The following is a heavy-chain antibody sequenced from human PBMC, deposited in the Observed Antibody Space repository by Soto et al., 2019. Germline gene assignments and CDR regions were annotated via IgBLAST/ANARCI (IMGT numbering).Heavy chain of an antibody. J-gene: IGHJ5*01. Sequence: GGSLRLSCAASGFTFSSYWMHWVRQAPGKGLVWVSRINSDGSSTSYADSVKGRFTISRDNAKNTLYLQMNSLRAEDTAVYYCERNHNDFWSGYTPPPDSWGQGTRVTVSS. V-gene: IGHV3-74*01. D-gene: IGHD3-3*01. CDR2: INSDGSST. CDR3: ERNHNDFWSGYTPPPDS. CDR1: GFTFSSYW.